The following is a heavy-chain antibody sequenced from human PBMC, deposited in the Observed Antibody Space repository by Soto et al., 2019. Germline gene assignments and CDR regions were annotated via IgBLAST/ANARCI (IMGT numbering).Heavy chain of an antibody. D-gene: IGHD6-13*01. CDR3: ARSIRGEFLAAADPYY. J-gene: IGHJ4*02. CDR1: GGTFSSYA. Sequence: VKVSFKASGGTFSSYAISLLLHAPVQWLEWMGGIIPIFGTANYAQKFQGRVTITADESTSTAYMELSSLRSEDTAVYYCARSIRGEFLAAADPYYWGQGTLVTVSS. CDR2: IIPIFGTA. V-gene: IGHV1-69*13.